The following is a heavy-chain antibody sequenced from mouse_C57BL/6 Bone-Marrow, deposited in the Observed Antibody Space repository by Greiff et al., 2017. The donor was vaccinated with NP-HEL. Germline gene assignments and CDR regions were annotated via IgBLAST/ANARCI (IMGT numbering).Heavy chain of an antibody. Sequence: VQLHQSGPGLVKPSQSLSLTCSVTGYSITSGYYWNWIRQFPGNKLEWMGYISYDGNNNYNPSLKNRISITRDTSKNQFFLKLNSVTTEDTATYYCARAHYYGSSWFAYWGQGTLVTVSA. V-gene: IGHV3-6*01. CDR3: ARAHYYGSSWFAY. CDR1: GYSITSGYY. D-gene: IGHD1-1*01. CDR2: ISYDGNN. J-gene: IGHJ3*01.